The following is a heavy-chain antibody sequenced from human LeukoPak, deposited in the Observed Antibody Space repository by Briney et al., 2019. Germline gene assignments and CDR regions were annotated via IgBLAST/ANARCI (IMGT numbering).Heavy chain of an antibody. CDR2: IYWDDDK. Sequence: SGPTLVKPTQTLTLTCTFSGFSLSTSGVGVGWIRQPPGKALEWLALIYWDDDKRYSPSLKSRLTITKDTSKNQMVLTMTNMDPVDTATYYCAHRRSLWFGYDAFDIWGQGTMVTVSS. J-gene: IGHJ3*02. CDR3: AHRRSLWFGYDAFDI. CDR1: GFSLSTSGVG. V-gene: IGHV2-5*02. D-gene: IGHD3-10*01.